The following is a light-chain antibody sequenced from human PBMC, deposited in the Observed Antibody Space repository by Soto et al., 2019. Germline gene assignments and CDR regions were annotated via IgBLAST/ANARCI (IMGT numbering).Light chain of an antibody. Sequence: EIVTTQSPATLSVSPGERATLSCRASQSVSSNLAWYQQKPGQAPRLLIYGASTRATGIPARFSGSGSGTEFTLTISSLQSEDFAVYYCQQYNNWPGFGGGTKVEIK. CDR2: GAS. CDR3: QQYNNWPG. CDR1: QSVSSN. J-gene: IGKJ4*01. V-gene: IGKV3-15*01.